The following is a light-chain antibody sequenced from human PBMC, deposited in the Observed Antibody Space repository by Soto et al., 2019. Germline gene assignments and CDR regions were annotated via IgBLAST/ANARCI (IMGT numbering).Light chain of an antibody. V-gene: IGLV2-18*02. CDR3: SSYTSSSTHV. CDR2: EVS. Sequence: QSALTQPPSVSGSPGQSVTISCTGTSSDVGSYNRVSWYQQPPGTAPKLMIYEVSNRPSGVHDRFSGSKSGNTPSLTISGLQAEDEADYYCSSYTSSSTHVFGTGTKLTVL. CDR1: SSDVGSYNR. J-gene: IGLJ1*01.